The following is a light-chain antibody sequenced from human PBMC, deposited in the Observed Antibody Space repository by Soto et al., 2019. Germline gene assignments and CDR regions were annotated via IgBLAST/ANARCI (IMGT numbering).Light chain of an antibody. J-gene: IGKJ5*01. CDR3: QQYNNWPIT. V-gene: IGKV3D-20*02. CDR2: AAS. Sequence: EIVWTQSPATLSWSPGERATLSCRASRSFASSYLAWYQHKPGQAPRLLIYAASSRATGIPDRFIGSGSGTDFTLTISRLEPDDSAVYYCQQYNNWPITFGQGTRLEIK. CDR1: RSFASSY.